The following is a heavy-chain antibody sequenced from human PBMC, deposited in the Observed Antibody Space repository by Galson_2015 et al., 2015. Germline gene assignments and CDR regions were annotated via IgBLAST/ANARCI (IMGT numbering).Heavy chain of an antibody. Sequence: SLRLSCAASGFTFSNYAMSWVRQAPGKGLEWVSGISGSGGTTYYADSVMGRFTISRDNSKNTLYVQMNSLRAEDTAVYYCAKGVEYYYDTSGYQDHWGQGTLVTVSS. CDR1: GFTFSNYA. CDR3: AKGVEYYYDTSGYQDH. J-gene: IGHJ4*02. CDR2: ISGSGGTT. V-gene: IGHV3-23*01. D-gene: IGHD3-22*01.